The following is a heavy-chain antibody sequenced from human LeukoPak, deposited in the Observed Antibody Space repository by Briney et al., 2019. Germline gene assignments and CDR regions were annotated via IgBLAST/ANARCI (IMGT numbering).Heavy chain of an antibody. CDR3: ARDSNMPFDY. CDR1: GGTFNSYA. D-gene: IGHD2-2*01. J-gene: IGHJ4*02. V-gene: IGHV1-18*01. CDR2: ISAYNGNT. Sequence: ASVKVSCKASGGTFNSYAISWVRQAPGQGLEWMGWISAYNGNTNYAQKLQGRVTMTTDTSTSTAYMELRSLRSDDTAVYYCARDSNMPFDYWGQGTLVTVSS.